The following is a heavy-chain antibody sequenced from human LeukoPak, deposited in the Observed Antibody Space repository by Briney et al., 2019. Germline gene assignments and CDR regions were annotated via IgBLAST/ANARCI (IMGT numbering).Heavy chain of an antibody. CDR3: VKDGSNWNFDY. Sequence: GGSLRLSCAASGFHFFSYVMHWVRQTPGRGLEWVASIRHDDDQKYYAGSVKGRFTISRDNSKNTVDVQMNSLRAEDTAVYYCVKDGSNWNFDYWGQGTLVTVSS. J-gene: IGHJ4*02. D-gene: IGHD1-20*01. CDR1: GFHFFSYV. V-gene: IGHV3-30*02. CDR2: IRHDDDQK.